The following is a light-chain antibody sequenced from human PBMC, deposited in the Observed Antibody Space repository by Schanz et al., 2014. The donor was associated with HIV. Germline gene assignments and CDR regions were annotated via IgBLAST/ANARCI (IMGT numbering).Light chain of an antibody. Sequence: QSALTQPRSVSGSPGQSVAISCTGTRSDVGGYDHVSWYQQHPGKAPKLMIYGVSNRPSGVSNRFSGSKSGNTASLTISGLQAEDEADYYCSSYTNINSWVFGGGTKLTVL. CDR2: GVS. CDR3: SSYTNINSWV. V-gene: IGLV2-11*01. CDR1: RSDVGGYDH. J-gene: IGLJ3*02.